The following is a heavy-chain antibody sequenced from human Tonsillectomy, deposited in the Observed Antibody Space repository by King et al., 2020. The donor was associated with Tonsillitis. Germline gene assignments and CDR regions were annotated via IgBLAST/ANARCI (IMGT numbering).Heavy chain of an antibody. V-gene: IGHV3-53*01. CDR3: ARDLGGVVLPAGTDQKYSYYGMDV. J-gene: IGHJ6*02. Sequence: VQLVESGGGLIQPGGSLRLSCAASGFTVSSNYMSWVRQAPGKGLEWVSVIYSGSSTYYADSVKGRFTISRDTSKNTLYLQMNSLRAEDTAVYYFARDLGGVVLPAGTDQKYSYYGMDVWGQGTTVTVSS. CDR1: GFTVSSNY. CDR2: IYSGSST. D-gene: IGHD6-13*01.